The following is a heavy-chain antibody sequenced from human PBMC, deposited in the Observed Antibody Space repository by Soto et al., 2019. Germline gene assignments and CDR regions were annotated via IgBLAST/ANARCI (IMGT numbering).Heavy chain of an antibody. V-gene: IGHV3-48*02. Sequence: EVQLVESGGGLVQPGGSLRLSCAASGFTFSSYGMNWVRQTPGKGLEWVSYISTGSATIYYAESVKGRLTTSRDNAKNSLYLQMDSLRDEDTAVYFCARDSASYSSSSGSYWYFDLWGRGTLVTVSS. D-gene: IGHD6-6*01. J-gene: IGHJ2*01. CDR2: ISTGSATI. CDR3: ARDSASYSSSSGSYWYFDL. CDR1: GFTFSSYG.